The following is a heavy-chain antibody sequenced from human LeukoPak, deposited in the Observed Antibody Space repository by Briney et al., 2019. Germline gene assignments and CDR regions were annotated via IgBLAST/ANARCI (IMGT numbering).Heavy chain of an antibody. CDR3: ARYGDYLDY. CDR2: IKEDGGEK. Sequence: GGSLRLSCGASGFTFSRYWMSWVRQAPGKGLEWVASIKEDGGEKYYVDSLKGRFTISRDNAKNSLYLQMNSLRAEDTAVYYCARYGDYLDYWGQGTVVTVSS. V-gene: IGHV3-7*01. D-gene: IGHD4-17*01. CDR1: GFTFSRYW. J-gene: IGHJ4*02.